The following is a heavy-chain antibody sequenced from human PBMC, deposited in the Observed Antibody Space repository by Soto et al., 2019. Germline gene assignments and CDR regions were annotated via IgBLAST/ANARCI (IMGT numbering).Heavy chain of an antibody. V-gene: IGHV1-18*04. CDR2: ISAYNGNT. Sequence: ASVKVSCKASGYTFTGYGISWVRQAPGQGLEWMGWISAYNGNTNYAQKLQGRVTMTTDTSTSTAYMELRSLRSDDTAVYYCARVGPPVDYGSGSYYNYYYYGMDVWGQGTTVTVSS. D-gene: IGHD3-10*01. CDR3: ARVGPPVDYGSGSYYNYYYYGMDV. J-gene: IGHJ6*02. CDR1: GYTFTGYG.